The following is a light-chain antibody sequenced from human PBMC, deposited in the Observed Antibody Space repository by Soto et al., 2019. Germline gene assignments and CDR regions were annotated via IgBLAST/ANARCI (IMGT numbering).Light chain of an antibody. CDR3: QQYTNWPPGIT. V-gene: IGKV3-15*01. Sequence: IVMTQSPATLSVSPVETATLPCRATQSVSSTLARYQQKPGQAPRLLIYGASTRATGIPAGFSGSGSGTEFTPIISSLQAEDFAVYYCQQYTNWPPGITFGPGTKVDIK. J-gene: IGKJ3*01. CDR1: QSVSST. CDR2: GAS.